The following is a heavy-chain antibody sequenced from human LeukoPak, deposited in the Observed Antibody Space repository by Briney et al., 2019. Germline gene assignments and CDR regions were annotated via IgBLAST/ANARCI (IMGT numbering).Heavy chain of an antibody. V-gene: IGHV4-34*01. D-gene: IGHD6-6*01. CDR1: GGSFSGYY. CDR3: AGTSIAAPIYYFDY. CDR2: INHSGST. Sequence: SETLSLTCAVYGGSFSGYYWSWIRQPPGKGLEWIGEINHSGSTNYNPSLKSRVTISVDTSKNQFSLKLSSVAAADTAVYYCAGTSIAAPIYYFDYWGQGTLVTVSS. J-gene: IGHJ4*02.